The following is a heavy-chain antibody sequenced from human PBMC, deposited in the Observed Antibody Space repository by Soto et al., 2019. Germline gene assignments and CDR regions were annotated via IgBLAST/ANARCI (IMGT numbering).Heavy chain of an antibody. J-gene: IGHJ4*02. CDR2: IYYSGST. CDR1: GGSISSYY. D-gene: IGHD3-10*01. Sequence: PLETLSLTCTVSGGSISSYYWSWIRQPPGKGLEWIGSIYYSGSTNYNPSLKSRVTISVDTSKNQFSLKLSSVTAADTAVYYCARRGSGSYSDYWGQGTLVTVSS. V-gene: IGHV4-59*08. CDR3: ARRGSGSYSDY.